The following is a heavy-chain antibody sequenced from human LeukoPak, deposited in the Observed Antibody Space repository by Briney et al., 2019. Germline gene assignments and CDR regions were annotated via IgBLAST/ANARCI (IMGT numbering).Heavy chain of an antibody. J-gene: IGHJ5*02. CDR1: GGSISSYY. CDR2: IYYSGTT. Sequence: SETLSLTCTVSGGSISSYYWSWIRQPPGKGLEWIGHIYYSGTTNYNPSLKSRVTISVDTSKIQFSLKLSSVTAADTAVYYCAREPGGTWGQGTLVTVSS. V-gene: IGHV4-59*12. D-gene: IGHD3-16*01. CDR3: AREPGGT.